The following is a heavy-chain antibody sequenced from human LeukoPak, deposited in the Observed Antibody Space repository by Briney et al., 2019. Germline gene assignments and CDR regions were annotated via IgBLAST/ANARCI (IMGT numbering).Heavy chain of an antibody. D-gene: IGHD3-22*01. J-gene: IGHJ4*02. V-gene: IGHV1-18*01. CDR1: GYTFSNYG. CDR2: IRGDNGNT. Sequence: ASVKVSCKASGYTFSNYGISWVRQAPGQGLEWVGWIRGDNGNTNYAQKFQGRVTMTEDTSTDTAYMELSSLRSEDTAVYYCASPPPYYYDSSGYHFDYWGQGTLVTVSS. CDR3: ASPPPYYYDSSGYHFDY.